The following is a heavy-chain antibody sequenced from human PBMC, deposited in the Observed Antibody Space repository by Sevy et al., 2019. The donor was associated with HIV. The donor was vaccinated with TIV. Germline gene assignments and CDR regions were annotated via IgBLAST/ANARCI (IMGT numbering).Heavy chain of an antibody. J-gene: IGHJ6*02. Sequence: GESLKISCVASEFTFSNYWMSWVRQAPGKGLEWVANIKQDGSEKNYVDSVKGRFTITRDNAKNSLYLQMNSLRDEDTAIYYCAGGYSYGSTSSYYYYGMVVWGQGTTVTVSS. V-gene: IGHV3-7*01. CDR3: AGGYSYGSTSSYYYYGMVV. D-gene: IGHD5-18*01. CDR1: EFTFSNYW. CDR2: IKQDGSEK.